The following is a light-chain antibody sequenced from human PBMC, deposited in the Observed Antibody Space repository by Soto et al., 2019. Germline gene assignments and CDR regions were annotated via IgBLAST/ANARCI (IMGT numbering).Light chain of an antibody. CDR3: CSYTTSNTRQIV. CDR2: DVS. J-gene: IGLJ1*01. V-gene: IGLV2-14*03. Sequence: QSALTQPASVSGSPVQSITISCTGTSIDVGGYNYVSWYQQHPGKAPKFMIYDVSSRPSGVSNRFSGSKSGNTASLTISGLQAEDEADYYCCSYTTSNTRQIVFGTGTKLTVL. CDR1: SIDVGGYNY.